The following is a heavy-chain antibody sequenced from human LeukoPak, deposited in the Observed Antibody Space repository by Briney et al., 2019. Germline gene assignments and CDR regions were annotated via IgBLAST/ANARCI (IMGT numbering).Heavy chain of an antibody. CDR2: ISGSDFIT. CDR3: ALCSGGSCYAFDN. J-gene: IGHJ4*02. D-gene: IGHD2-15*01. Sequence: GGSLRLSRVVSGFTFSRYAMTWVRQAPGEGLEWVSTISGSDFITYYADSVTGRFTISRDNSKNTVYLQMNSLRGDDTAVYYCALCSGGSCYAFDNWGQGTLVTVSS. V-gene: IGHV3-23*01. CDR1: GFTFSRYA.